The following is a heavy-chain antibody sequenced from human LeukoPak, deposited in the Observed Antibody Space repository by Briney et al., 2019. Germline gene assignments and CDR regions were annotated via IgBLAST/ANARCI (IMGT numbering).Heavy chain of an antibody. J-gene: IGHJ6*02. V-gene: IGHV4-59*12. Sequence: SETLSLTCTVSGGSISSYYWSWIRQPPGKELEWIGYIYYSGSTNYNPSLKSRVTISVDESKDQFSLRLTSVTAADTAVYYCARGIPPVRGIDYTMDVWGQGTTVTVSS. CDR1: GGSISSYY. D-gene: IGHD3-10*01. CDR2: IYYSGST. CDR3: ARGIPPVRGIDYTMDV.